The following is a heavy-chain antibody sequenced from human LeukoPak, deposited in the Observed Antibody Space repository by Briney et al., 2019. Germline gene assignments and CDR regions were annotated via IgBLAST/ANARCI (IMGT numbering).Heavy chain of an antibody. D-gene: IGHD3-3*01. CDR3: ARAGYDFWSGYYNYYYYGMDV. Sequence: ASVKVSCKVSGYTLTELSMHWVRQAPGKGLEWMGGFDPEDGETIYAQKFQGRVTMTEDTSTDTAYMELSSLRSEDTAVYYCARAGYDFWSGYYNYYYYGMDVWGQGTTVTVSS. CDR2: FDPEDGET. CDR1: GYTLTELS. V-gene: IGHV1-24*01. J-gene: IGHJ6*02.